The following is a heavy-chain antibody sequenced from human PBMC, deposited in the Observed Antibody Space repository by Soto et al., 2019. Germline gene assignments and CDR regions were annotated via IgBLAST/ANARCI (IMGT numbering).Heavy chain of an antibody. CDR3: ARDRLRGYDSSGFYS. D-gene: IGHD3-22*01. J-gene: IGHJ4*02. V-gene: IGHV1-18*01. Sequence: QVQLVQSGAELRKPGASVKVSCKASGYSFSSYGINWVRQAPGQGLEWMGWINTYNGNRNYAQKLEDRVTMTTATSTNTVYMALRSLKPDDTAIYYCARDRLRGYDSSGFYSWGQGTLVTVSS. CDR2: INTYNGNR. CDR1: GYSFSSYG.